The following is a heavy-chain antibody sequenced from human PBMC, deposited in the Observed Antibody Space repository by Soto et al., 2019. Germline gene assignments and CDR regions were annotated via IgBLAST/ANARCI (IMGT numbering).Heavy chain of an antibody. CDR2: ISSSSSYT. D-gene: IGHD4-17*01. V-gene: IGHV3-11*06. CDR3: ASLLDGVTGYYYYGMDV. Sequence: KAGGSLRLSCAASGFTFSDYYMSWIRQAPGKGLEWVSYISSSSSYTNYADSVKGRFTISRDNAKNSLYLQMNSLRAEDTAVYYCASLLDGVTGYYYYGMDVWGQGTTVTVSS. J-gene: IGHJ6*02. CDR1: GFTFSDYY.